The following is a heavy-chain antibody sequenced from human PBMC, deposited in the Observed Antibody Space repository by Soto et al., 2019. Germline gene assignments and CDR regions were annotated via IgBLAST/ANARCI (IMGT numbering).Heavy chain of an antibody. CDR2: IWSDGSNK. Sequence: PGGSLILSCAAAGFTFSTYCMHWVRQAPGKGLEWVALIWSDGSNKYYADSVKGRFTISRDNSKKTLYLQMNSLRAEDTAVYYCVRVFDTYYFDLWGQGNMVTVSS. J-gene: IGHJ4*02. CDR1: GFTFSTYC. D-gene: IGHD3-9*01. V-gene: IGHV3-33*01. CDR3: VRVFDTYYFDL.